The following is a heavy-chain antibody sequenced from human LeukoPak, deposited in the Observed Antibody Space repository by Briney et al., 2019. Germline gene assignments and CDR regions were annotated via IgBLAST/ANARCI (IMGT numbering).Heavy chain of an antibody. CDR3: AKDMHYFQSDY. J-gene: IGHJ4*02. D-gene: IGHD3-10*01. V-gene: IGHV3-7*01. Sequence: GGSLRLSCAASGFTFSNYWMIWVRQAPGKGLEWVASIKQDGSEKQYAGSVRGRFTISRDNAKNVLDLQMNSLTAEDTAVYYCAKDMHYFQSDYWGQGTLVTVSS. CDR1: GFTFSNYW. CDR2: IKQDGSEK.